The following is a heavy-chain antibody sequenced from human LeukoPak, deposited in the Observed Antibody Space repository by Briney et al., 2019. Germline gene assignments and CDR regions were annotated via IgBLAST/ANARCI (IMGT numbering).Heavy chain of an antibody. CDR1: GGSISSSSYY. J-gene: IGHJ5*02. Sequence: SETLSLTCTVSGGSISSSSYYWGWIRQPPGKGLEWIGRIYYSGSTYYNPSLKSRVTISVDTSKNQFSLKLSSVTAADTAVYYCARDQDIVVVGVPRGVGPWGQGTLVTVSS. CDR3: ARDQDIVVVGVPRGVGP. CDR2: IYYSGST. V-gene: IGHV4-39*07. D-gene: IGHD2-15*01.